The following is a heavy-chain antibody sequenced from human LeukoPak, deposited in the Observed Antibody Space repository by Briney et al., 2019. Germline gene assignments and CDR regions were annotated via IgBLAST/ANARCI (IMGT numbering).Heavy chain of an antibody. CDR1: GYSFTSYW. CDR3: ARLGRSAGLFEEDY. Sequence: GDSLKISLKGSGYSFTSYWISWVRQMPGKGLEWRGRIDPSGSNTNYSPSFQGHVTISADKPISTAYLQWSSLKASDTAMYYCARLGRSAGLFEEDYWGQGTLVTVSS. D-gene: IGHD6-19*01. CDR2: IDPSGSNT. V-gene: IGHV5-10-1*01. J-gene: IGHJ4*02.